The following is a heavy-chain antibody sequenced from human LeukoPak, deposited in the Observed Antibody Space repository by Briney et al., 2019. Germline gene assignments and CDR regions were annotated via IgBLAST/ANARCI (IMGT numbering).Heavy chain of an antibody. V-gene: IGHV3-30-3*01. CDR1: GFTFSSYA. CDR3: ARDLKDGYNYDY. D-gene: IGHD5-24*01. Sequence: GGSLRLSCAASGFTFSSYAMHWVRQAPGKGLEWVAVISYDGSNKYYADSVKGRFTISRDNSKNTLYLQMNSLRAEDTAVYYCARDLKDGYNYDYWGQGTLVTVSS. J-gene: IGHJ4*02. CDR2: ISYDGSNK.